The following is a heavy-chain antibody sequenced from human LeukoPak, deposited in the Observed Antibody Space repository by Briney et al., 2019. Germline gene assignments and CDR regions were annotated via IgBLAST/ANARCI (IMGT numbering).Heavy chain of an antibody. V-gene: IGHV3-7*01. Sequence: GGSLRLSCAASGFTFSSYWMSWVRQAPGKGLEWVANIKQDGSEKYYVDSVKGRFTISRDNAKNSLYLQMNSLRAEDTAVYYCARDLSGGSGYSYFASNAFDIWGQGTMVTVSS. CDR3: ARDLSGGSGYSYFASNAFDI. CDR1: GFTFSSYW. CDR2: IKQDGSEK. D-gene: IGHD5-18*01. J-gene: IGHJ3*02.